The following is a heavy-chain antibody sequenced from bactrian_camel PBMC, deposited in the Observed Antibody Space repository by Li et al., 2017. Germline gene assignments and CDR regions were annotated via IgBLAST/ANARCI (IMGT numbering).Heavy chain of an antibody. D-gene: IGHD3*01. CDR3: AVVSWVASGPSVNY. CDR2: ISTSGSK. V-gene: IGHV3S53*01. CDR1: GYTESSRYC. Sequence: HVQLVESGGGSVQAGETLTLSCTASGYTESSRYCLAWFRQAPGKEREGVAVISTSGSKWIDESVAGRFTISRDSATNTVALQMNSLKPEDTAVYYCAVVSWVASGPSVNYWGQGTQVTVS. J-gene: IGHJ4*01.